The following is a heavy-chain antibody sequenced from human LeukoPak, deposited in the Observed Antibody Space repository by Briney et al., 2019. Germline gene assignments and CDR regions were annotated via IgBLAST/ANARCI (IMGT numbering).Heavy chain of an antibody. Sequence: GGSLSLSCAPSGLAFSIYSMSWVRQAAGKGLEWVSGISGSGGSTYYADSVKGRFTISRDNSKNTLYLQMNSLIAGDTAIYYCAKNRALHEIDYWGQGTLVTVSS. CDR1: GLAFSIYS. CDR2: ISGSGGST. J-gene: IGHJ4*02. D-gene: IGHD2-21*01. CDR3: AKNRALHEIDY. V-gene: IGHV3-23*01.